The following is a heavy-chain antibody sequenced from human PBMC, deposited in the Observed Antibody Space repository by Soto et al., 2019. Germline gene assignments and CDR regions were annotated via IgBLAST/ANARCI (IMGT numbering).Heavy chain of an antibody. V-gene: IGHV4-31*03. J-gene: IGHJ6*02. CDR2: IYYSGST. Sequence: QVQLQESGPGLVKPSQTLSLTCSVSGGSISSGGNYWNWIRQHPGKGLEWIGYIYYSGSTYYNPSLMSRVTISVDTSKNQFSLKLSSVTAAVTAVYYCARDPSIAAFYGMDVWGQGTTVTVSS. CDR3: ARDPSIAAFYGMDV. CDR1: GGSISSGGNY. D-gene: IGHD6-13*01.